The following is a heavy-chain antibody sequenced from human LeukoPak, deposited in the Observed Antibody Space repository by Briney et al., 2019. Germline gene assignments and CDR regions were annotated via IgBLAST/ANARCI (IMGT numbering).Heavy chain of an antibody. CDR2: MHTTGSS. Sequence: SETLSLTCTVSGGSIKNYYWSWIRQAAGKGLEWTGRMHTTGSSNYNPSLKSRVTMSVDTSKNQFSLKLSSVTAADTAVYYCARAGGSGWYDYWGHGILVTVSS. CDR1: GGSIKNYY. V-gene: IGHV4-4*07. J-gene: IGHJ5*01. CDR3: ARAGGSGWYDY. D-gene: IGHD6-19*01.